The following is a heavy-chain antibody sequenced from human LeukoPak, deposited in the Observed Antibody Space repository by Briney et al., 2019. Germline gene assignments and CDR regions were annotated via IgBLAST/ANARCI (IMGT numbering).Heavy chain of an antibody. Sequence: GSLRLSCAASGFTFSSYAMSWVRQAPGKGLEWVSAISGSGGSTYYADSVKGRFTISRDNSKNTLYLQMNSLRAEDTAVYYCANYNGDYVPFDYWSQGTPVTVSS. V-gene: IGHV3-23*01. CDR3: ANYNGDYVPFDY. CDR2: ISGSGGST. D-gene: IGHD4-17*01. J-gene: IGHJ4*02. CDR1: GFTFSSYA.